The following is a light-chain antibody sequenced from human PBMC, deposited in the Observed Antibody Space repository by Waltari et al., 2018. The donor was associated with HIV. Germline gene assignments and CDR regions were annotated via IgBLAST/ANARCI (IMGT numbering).Light chain of an antibody. Sequence: QSALTQPASVSGSPGQSLTISCTGTSSDVASYNLFSRYQQRPGKAPKLVIYEVNKRPSGVSDRFSASKSGNTASLTLSGLQAEDEANYYCCSFTGRKSLIFGGGTKLTVL. CDR2: EVN. J-gene: IGLJ2*01. CDR1: SSDVASYNL. CDR3: CSFTGRKSLI. V-gene: IGLV2-23*02.